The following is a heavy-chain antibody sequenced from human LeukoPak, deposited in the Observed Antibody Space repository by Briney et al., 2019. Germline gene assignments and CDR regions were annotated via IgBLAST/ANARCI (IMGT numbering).Heavy chain of an antibody. V-gene: IGHV1-69*13. J-gene: IGHJ4*02. D-gene: IGHD4-17*01. CDR1: GGAFSSYA. Sequence: ASVKVSCKASGGAFSSYAISWVRQAPGQGLEWMGGIIPIFGTANYAQKFQGRVTITADESTSTAYMELSSLRSEDTAVYYCARECMRTYGDVVRWGQGTLVTVSS. CDR3: ARECMRTYGDVVR. CDR2: IIPIFGTA.